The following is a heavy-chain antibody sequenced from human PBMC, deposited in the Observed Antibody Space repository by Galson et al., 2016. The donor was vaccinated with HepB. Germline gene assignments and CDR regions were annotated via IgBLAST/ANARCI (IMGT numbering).Heavy chain of an antibody. D-gene: IGHD2-2*01. CDR3: ANDAILACGTGCYADH. J-gene: IGHJ4*02. CDR2: MSYDGTNK. V-gene: IGHV3-30*18. CDR1: GFIFRSYG. Sequence: SLRLSCAGSGFIFRSYGIHWVRQAAGKGLEWVAVMSYDGTNKYYADSLKGRFTISSDNSKDTLYLQMNSLGAEDTAVYYCANDAILACGTGCYADHWGQGNRVTVSS.